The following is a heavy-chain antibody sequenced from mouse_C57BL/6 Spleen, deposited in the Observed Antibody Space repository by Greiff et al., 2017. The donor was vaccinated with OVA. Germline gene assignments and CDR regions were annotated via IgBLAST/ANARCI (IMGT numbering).Heavy chain of an antibody. Sequence: QVQLQQPGAELVKPGASVKLCRKASGYTFTMYCIHLATQLPSLRPYWIGRIDPNSGGTKYNEKFKSKATLTVDKPSSTAYMQLSSLTSEDSAVYYCARGNNSDAMDYWGQGTSVTVSS. CDR1: GYTFTMYC. CDR2: IDPNSGGT. D-gene: IGHD1-3*01. J-gene: IGHJ4*01. CDR3: ARGNNSDAMDY. V-gene: IGHV1-72*01.